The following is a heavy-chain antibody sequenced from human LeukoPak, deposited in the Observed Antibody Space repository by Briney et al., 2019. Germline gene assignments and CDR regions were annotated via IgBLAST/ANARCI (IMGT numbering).Heavy chain of an antibody. CDR3: ARAPAGTDV. CDR2: IIPIFDIV. J-gene: IGHJ6*02. CDR1: GGTFNNYA. D-gene: IGHD1-14*01. Sequence: SVKVSCKASGGTFNNYAITWVRQAPGQGLEWMGRIIPIFDIVNYTQKFQGRVTITADTITNTAYMELSSLRSEDTAVYFCARAPAGTDVWGQGTTVIVSS. V-gene: IGHV1-69*04.